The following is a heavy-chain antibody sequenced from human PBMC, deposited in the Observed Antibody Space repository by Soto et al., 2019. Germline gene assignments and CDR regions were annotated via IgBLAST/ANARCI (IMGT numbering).Heavy chain of an antibody. D-gene: IGHD6-19*01. CDR2: IYYSGST. CDR3: ARHYSSGSRNWFDP. Sequence: SETLSLTCSVSGGSINSSSYFWGWVRQPPGKGLEWIGSIYYSGSTYYNPSLRSRVTISVDTSKNQFSLKLSSVTAADTAVLYCARHYSSGSRNWFDPWGQGALVTVSS. J-gene: IGHJ5*02. V-gene: IGHV4-39*01. CDR1: GGSINSSSYF.